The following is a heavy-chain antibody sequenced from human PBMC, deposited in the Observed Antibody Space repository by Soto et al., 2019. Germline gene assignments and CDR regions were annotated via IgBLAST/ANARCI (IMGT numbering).Heavy chain of an antibody. J-gene: IGHJ3*02. D-gene: IGHD3-3*01. CDR3: ARDSKVGTMPTWDAFDI. CDR2: INPSDGST. CDR1: GYTFTSYY. V-gene: IGHV1-46*01. Sequence: QVQLVQSGAEVKKPGASVKVSCKASGYTFTSYYMHWVRQAPGQGLAWMGIINPSDGSTSYEQKFQERVTRPRDTTTSIVYSELSSLRTEDTAVYYCARDSKVGTMPTWDAFDIWGRGTMVTVAS.